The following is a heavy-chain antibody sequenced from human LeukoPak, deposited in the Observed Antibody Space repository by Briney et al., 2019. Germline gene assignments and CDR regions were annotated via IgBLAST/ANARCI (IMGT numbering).Heavy chain of an antibody. CDR2: ISSSSSYI. Sequence: PGGSLRLSCAASGFTFSSYSMNWVRQAPGKGLEWVSSISSSSSYISYADSVKGRFTISRDNAKKMLYLQMNSLRAEDTAMYYCARGEAVAGNDHWGQGIRVTVSS. J-gene: IGHJ4*02. CDR1: GFTFSSYS. V-gene: IGHV3-21*01. D-gene: IGHD6-19*01. CDR3: ARGEAVAGNDH.